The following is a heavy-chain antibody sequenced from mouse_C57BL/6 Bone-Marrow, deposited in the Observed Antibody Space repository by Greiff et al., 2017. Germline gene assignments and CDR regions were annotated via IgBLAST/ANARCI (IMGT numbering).Heavy chain of an antibody. CDR1: GYTFTSYW. D-gene: IGHD1-1*01. Sequence: QVQLKQPGAELVKPGASVKMSCKASGYTFTSYWITWVKQRPGQGLEWIGDIYPGSGSTNYNEKFKSKATLTVDTSSSTAYMQLSSLTSEDSAVYYCARSGYYGSSFFDYWGQGTTLTVSS. J-gene: IGHJ2*01. V-gene: IGHV1-55*01. CDR3: ARSGYYGSSFFDY. CDR2: IYPGSGST.